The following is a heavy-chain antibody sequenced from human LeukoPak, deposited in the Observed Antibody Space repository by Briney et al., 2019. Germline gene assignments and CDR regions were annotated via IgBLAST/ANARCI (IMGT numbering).Heavy chain of an antibody. V-gene: IGHV3-72*01. CDR1: GFSFSDLY. CDR2: TRNKHNSYTT. CDR3: VRDFYESSGSTYYFDY. D-gene: IGHD3-22*01. J-gene: IGHJ4*02. Sequence: PGGSLRLSCAASGFSFSDLYMDWVRQAPGKGVEWVGRTRNKHNSYTTEYAASVKGRFTISRDDSKNSLYLQMNSLKIEDTAVYYCVRDFYESSGSTYYFDYWGQGTLVTVSS.